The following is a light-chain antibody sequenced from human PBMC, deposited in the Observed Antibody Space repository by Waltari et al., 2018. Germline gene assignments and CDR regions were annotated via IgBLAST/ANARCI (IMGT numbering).Light chain of an antibody. CDR1: TLGDKS. J-gene: IGLJ1*01. V-gene: IGLV3-1*01. Sequence: SFDLTQPPSVSVSPGHTASIPCSGDTLGDKSACWYHQKPGQSPVLVIYRDTKRPSAITERFSGSKSGNTATLTISGTQAVDEADYYCQAWDSSTYVFGTGTKVTVL. CDR3: QAWDSSTYV. CDR2: RDT.